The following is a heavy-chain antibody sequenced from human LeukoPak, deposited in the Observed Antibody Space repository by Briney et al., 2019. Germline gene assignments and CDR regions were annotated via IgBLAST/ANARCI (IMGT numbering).Heavy chain of an antibody. V-gene: IGHV4-31*03. CDR2: IYYSGST. Sequence: RSETLSLTCTVSGGSISSGGYYWSWIRQHPGKGLEWIGYIYYSGSTYYNPSLKSRVTISVDTSKNQFSLKLSSVTAADTAVYYCARAPPDTSDAFDIWGQGTMVTVSS. CDR3: ARAPPDTSDAFDI. J-gene: IGHJ3*02. CDR1: GGSISSGGYY.